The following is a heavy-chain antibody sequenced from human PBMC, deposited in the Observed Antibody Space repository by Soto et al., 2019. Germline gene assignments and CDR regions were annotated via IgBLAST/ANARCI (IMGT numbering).Heavy chain of an antibody. CDR3: ARVLGSAFDY. J-gene: IGHJ4*02. Sequence: PWETLSLTCTVSGGSISSGGYYWSWIRQHPGKGLEWIGYIYYSGSTYYNPSLKSRVTISVDTSKNQFSPKLSSVTAADTAVYYCARVLGSAFDYWGQGTLVTVSS. V-gene: IGHV4-31*03. CDR1: GGSISSGGYY. CDR2: IYYSGST. D-gene: IGHD6-19*01.